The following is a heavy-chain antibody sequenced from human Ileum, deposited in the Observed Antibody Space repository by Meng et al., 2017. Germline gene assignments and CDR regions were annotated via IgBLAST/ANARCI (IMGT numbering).Heavy chain of an antibody. CDR1: GFTFSSYG. D-gene: IGHD2-15*01. CDR3: ARAGSAWLGGKDAFDV. CDR2: IWYDGSNR. J-gene: IGHJ3*01. Sequence: SLKISCAASGFTFSSYGMHWVRQAPGKGLEWVAVIWYDGSNRYYADSVKGRFTISRDNSKNTLYLQMNSLRAEDTAVYYCARAGSAWLGGKDAFDVWGQGTMVTVSS. V-gene: IGHV3-33*01.